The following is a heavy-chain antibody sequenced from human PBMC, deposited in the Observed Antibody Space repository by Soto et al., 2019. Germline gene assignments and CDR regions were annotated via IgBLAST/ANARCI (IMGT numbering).Heavy chain of an antibody. Sequence: QITLKESGPTLVKPTQTLTLTCTFSVFSLTTSGVGVGWIRQPPGKALEWLALIYWDDDKRYSPSLKSRLTITKQPSKYQAARTMTNTAPADTATYFCEHTTTTVTWGFDPWGQGTLVTVSS. D-gene: IGHD4-17*01. V-gene: IGHV2-5*02. J-gene: IGHJ5*02. CDR2: IYWDDDK. CDR3: EHTTTTVTWGFDP. CDR1: VFSLTTSGVG.